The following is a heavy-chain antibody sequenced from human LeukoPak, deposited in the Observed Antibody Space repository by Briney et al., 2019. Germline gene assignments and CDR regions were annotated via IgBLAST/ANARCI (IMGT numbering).Heavy chain of an antibody. CDR2: ISKNGRNT. V-gene: IGHV3-64*01. CDR1: GFTLSSYS. D-gene: IGHD6-19*01. CDR3: ARVDSGSACAS. Sequence: GGSLRLSCAASGFTLSSYSMHWVRQAPGKGLEFVSAISKNGRNTYDGNSMKGRFTISRDISKNTLYLQMGSLRPEDMAVYYCARVDSGSACASWGQGILVTVSS. J-gene: IGHJ1*01.